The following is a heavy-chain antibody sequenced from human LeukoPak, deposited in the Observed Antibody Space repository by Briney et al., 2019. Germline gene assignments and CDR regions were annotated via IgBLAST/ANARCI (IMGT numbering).Heavy chain of an antibody. V-gene: IGHV3-21*01. CDR3: ARPSSSWYYFDY. Sequence: GGSLRLSCAASGFTFSSYAMSWVRQAPGKGLEWVSSISSSSSYIYYADSVKGRFTISRDNAKNSLYLQMNSLRAEDTAVYYCARPSSSWYYFDYWGQGTLVTVSS. D-gene: IGHD6-13*01. CDR2: ISSSSSYI. J-gene: IGHJ4*02. CDR1: GFTFSSYA.